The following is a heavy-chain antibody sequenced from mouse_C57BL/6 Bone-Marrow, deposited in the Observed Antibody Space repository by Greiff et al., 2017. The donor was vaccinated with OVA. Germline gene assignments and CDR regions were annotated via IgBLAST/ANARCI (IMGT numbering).Heavy chain of an antibody. D-gene: IGHD4-1*01. Sequence: DVKLVESGGGLVQPGGSLSLSCAASGFTFTDYYMSWVRQPPGKALEWLGFIRNKANGYTTEYSASVKGRFTISRDNSQSILYLQMNALRAEDSANYDSARYGTGTLVAYWGQGTLVTVS. V-gene: IGHV7-3*01. CDR1: GFTFTDYY. CDR2: IRNKANGYTT. CDR3: ARYGTGTLVAY. J-gene: IGHJ3*01.